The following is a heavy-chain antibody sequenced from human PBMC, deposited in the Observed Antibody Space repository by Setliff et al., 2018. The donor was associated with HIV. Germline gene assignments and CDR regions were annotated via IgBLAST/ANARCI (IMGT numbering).Heavy chain of an antibody. Sequence: GGSLSLSCAASGFTFSSYSMNWVRQAPGKGLEWVSNISSSSSYKHYAASVTGRFTISRDNVKNSLSVQMNSLRAEDTAVYYCARDRYSGSATDFWGQGTLVTVSS. V-gene: IGHV3-21*01. CDR2: ISSSSSYK. D-gene: IGHD1-26*01. CDR3: ARDRYSGSATDF. CDR1: GFTFSSYS. J-gene: IGHJ4*02.